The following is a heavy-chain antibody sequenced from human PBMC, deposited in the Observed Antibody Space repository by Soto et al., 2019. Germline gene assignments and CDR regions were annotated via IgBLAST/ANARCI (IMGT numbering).Heavy chain of an antibody. D-gene: IGHD4-17*01. CDR2: IYYSGRS. CDR3: ARQRTTVVTQAYFDH. Sequence: SETLSLTCTVSGGSITSSSYYWGRIRQPPGKGLEWIGGIYYSGRSYYNPSLKSRVTMSVDTSKNQFSLTLNSVTAADAAVYYCARQRTTVVTQAYFDHWGQGTRVTVSS. V-gene: IGHV4-39*01. J-gene: IGHJ4*02. CDR1: GGSITSSSYY.